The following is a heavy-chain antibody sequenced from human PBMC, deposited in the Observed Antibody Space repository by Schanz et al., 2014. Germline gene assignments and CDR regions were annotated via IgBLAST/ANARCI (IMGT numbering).Heavy chain of an antibody. J-gene: IGHJ4*02. CDR3: ARAHGNNWYGKGLDY. CDR2: IWSDGSTK. Sequence: VKLVESGGGAVRPGGSLRLSCAASGFIFSNYGIHWFRQPAGKGLEWVAVIWSDGSTKYYADSVKGRFTISRDNSKNTLYLQMNSLRADDTAVYFCARAHGNNWYGKGLDYWGQGTQVTVSS. D-gene: IGHD1-1*01. V-gene: IGHV3-33*01. CDR1: GFIFSNYG.